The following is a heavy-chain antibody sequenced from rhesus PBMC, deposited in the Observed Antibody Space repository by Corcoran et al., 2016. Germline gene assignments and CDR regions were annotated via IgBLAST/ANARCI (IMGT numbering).Heavy chain of an antibody. CDR3: AKSRDSSGWAGDY. CDR2: IDPSDSDT. D-gene: IGHD6-31*01. CDR1: GYSFTSSW. Sequence: EVQLVQSGAEVKRPGESLKISCKTSGYSFTSSWISWVRQMPGKGLEWMGAIDPSDSDTRYNPSFQGQVTISADKSISTAYLQWSRLKASDTATYYCAKSRDSSGWAGDYWGQGVLVTVSS. V-gene: IGHV5-20*01. J-gene: IGHJ4*01.